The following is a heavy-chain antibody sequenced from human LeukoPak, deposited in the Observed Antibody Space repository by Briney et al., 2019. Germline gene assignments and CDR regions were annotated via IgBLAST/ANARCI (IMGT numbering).Heavy chain of an antibody. CDR2: ISAYNGNI. V-gene: IGHV1-18*01. Sequence: ASVKVSCKASGYTFTSFGINWVRQAPGQGLEWMGWISAYNGNINYAQMLQGRVTMTTDISTSTAYMDLRSLRSDDTAVYYCARGPPHRDYYYYYLDVWGTGITVTASS. J-gene: IGHJ6*03. CDR1: GYTFTSFG. CDR3: ARGPPHRDYYYYYLDV. D-gene: IGHD5-24*01.